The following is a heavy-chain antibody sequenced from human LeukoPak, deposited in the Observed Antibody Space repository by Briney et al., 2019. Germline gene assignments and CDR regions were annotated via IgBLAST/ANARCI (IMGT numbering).Heavy chain of an antibody. CDR1: GGSISSGGYY. J-gene: IGHJ4*02. CDR3: AREAVGYYYDSSGYYPRDY. Sequence: SETLSLTCTVSGGSISSGGYYWSWIRQPPGKGLEWIGYIYHSGSTYYNPSLKSRVTISVDRSKNQFSLKLSSVTAADTAVYYCAREAVGYYYDSSGYYPRDYWGQGTLVTVSS. V-gene: IGHV4-30-2*01. CDR2: IYHSGST. D-gene: IGHD3-22*01.